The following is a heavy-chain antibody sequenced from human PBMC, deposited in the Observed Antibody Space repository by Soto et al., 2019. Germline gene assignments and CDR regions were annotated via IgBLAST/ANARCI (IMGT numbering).Heavy chain of an antibody. D-gene: IGHD3-9*01. CDR1: GYTFTSYG. CDR2: ISAYNGNT. CDR3: ARAPYCDILTGYGGIDY. V-gene: IGHV1-18*01. Sequence: ASVKVSCKASGYTFTSYGISWVRQAPGQGLEWMGWISAYNGNTNYAQKLQGRVTMTTDTSTSTAYMELRRLRSDDTAVYYCARAPYCDILTGYGGIDYWGQGTLVTVSS. J-gene: IGHJ4*02.